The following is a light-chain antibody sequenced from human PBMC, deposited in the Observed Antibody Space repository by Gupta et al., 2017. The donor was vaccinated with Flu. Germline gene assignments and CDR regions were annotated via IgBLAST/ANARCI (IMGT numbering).Light chain of an antibody. CDR3: QVWDSSSDPQV. J-gene: IGLJ3*02. CDR2: GDS. V-gene: IGLV3-21*02. Sequence: SYALTQPPPLPVAPGQTARITCGGYNIGSKSVHWYQQKPGQAPVLVVYGDSDRPSGIPERFSGSNSGTTATLTISGVESGDEADYYCQVWDSSSDPQVFGGGTKLTVL. CDR1: NIGSKS.